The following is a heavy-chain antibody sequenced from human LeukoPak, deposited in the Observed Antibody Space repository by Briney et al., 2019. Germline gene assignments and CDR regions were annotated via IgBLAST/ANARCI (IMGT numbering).Heavy chain of an antibody. J-gene: IGHJ2*01. CDR1: GFTFSSYS. CDR3: AKDREGYGDYGDWYFDL. Sequence: GGSLRLSCAASGFTFSSYSMNWVRQAPGKGLEWVSAIGGSGDSTYYADSVRGRFAISRDNSKNMLSLQMNSLRAEDTAVYYCAKDREGYGDYGDWYFDLWGRGTLVTVSS. V-gene: IGHV3-23*01. CDR2: IGGSGDST. D-gene: IGHD4-17*01.